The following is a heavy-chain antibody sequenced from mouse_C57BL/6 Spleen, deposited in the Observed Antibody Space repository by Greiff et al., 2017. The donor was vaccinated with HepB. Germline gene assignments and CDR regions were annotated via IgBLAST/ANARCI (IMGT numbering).Heavy chain of an antibody. V-gene: IGHV14-1*01. CDR1: GFNIKDYY. J-gene: IGHJ4*01. D-gene: IGHD1-1*01. Sequence: VQLQQSGAELVRPGASVKLSCTASGFNIKDYYMHWVKQRPEQGLEWIGRIDPEDGDTEYAPKFQGKATMTADTSSNTAYLQLSSLTSEDTAVYYCTTITTVVAPMDYWGQGTSVTVSS. CDR2: IDPEDGDT. CDR3: TTITTVVAPMDY.